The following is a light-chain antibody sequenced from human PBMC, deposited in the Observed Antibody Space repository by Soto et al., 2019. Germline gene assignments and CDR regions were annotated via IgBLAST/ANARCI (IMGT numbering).Light chain of an antibody. CDR1: QSISSW. J-gene: IGKJ1*01. CDR2: HAS. V-gene: IGKV1-5*01. Sequence: DIQMTQSPCTLSASVGDRVTITCRASQSISSWLAWYQQKPGTAPKLLVYHASTLESGVPSRFSGSGSGTEFTLTISSLQPDDFATYYCQQYNSYSFGQGTKVDIK. CDR3: QQYNSYS.